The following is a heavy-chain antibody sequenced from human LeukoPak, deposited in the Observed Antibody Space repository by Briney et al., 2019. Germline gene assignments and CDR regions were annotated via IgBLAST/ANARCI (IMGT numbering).Heavy chain of an antibody. CDR3: ARLVGASWFDS. Sequence: SQTLSLTCAISGDSVSTNSATWTWLRQSPSRGLEWLGRTYYRSKWNNDYAVSMKSRITINPDTSKNQFSLQLNSVSPEDTAVYYCARLVGASWFDSWGQGTLVTVSS. D-gene: IGHD1-26*01. J-gene: IGHJ5*01. V-gene: IGHV6-1*01. CDR1: GDSVSTNSAT. CDR2: TYYRSKWNN.